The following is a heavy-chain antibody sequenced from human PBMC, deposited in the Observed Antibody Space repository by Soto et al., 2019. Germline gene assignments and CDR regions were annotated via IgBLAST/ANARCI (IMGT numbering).Heavy chain of an antibody. CDR2: ISAYNGNT. Sequence: QVPLVQSGAEVKKPGASVKVSCKASGYTLTSYGISWVRQAPGQGLQWMGWISAYNGNTNYADKFQGGVTMTTDTSTSTAHMEVRSLRSDDTAVYYCARAGAFYETSGYPWSTFDIWGQGTMVTVSS. D-gene: IGHD3-22*01. J-gene: IGHJ3*02. CDR1: GYTLTSYG. V-gene: IGHV1-18*01. CDR3: ARAGAFYETSGYPWSTFDI.